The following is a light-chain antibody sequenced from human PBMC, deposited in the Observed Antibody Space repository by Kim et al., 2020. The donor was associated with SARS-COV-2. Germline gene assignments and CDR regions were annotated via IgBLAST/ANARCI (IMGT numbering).Light chain of an antibody. J-gene: IGLJ1*01. CDR1: SSDVGSYDL. CDR3: SSYAGDYIGV. Sequence: QSALTQPASVSGSPGQSITISCTGTSSDVGSYDLVSWYQQRPGKVPKLMIYEVSKRPSEVSNRFSGSKSGSTAALTISWLQPEDEGDYYCSSYAGDYIGVFGTGTKVTVL. CDR2: EVS. V-gene: IGLV2-23*02.